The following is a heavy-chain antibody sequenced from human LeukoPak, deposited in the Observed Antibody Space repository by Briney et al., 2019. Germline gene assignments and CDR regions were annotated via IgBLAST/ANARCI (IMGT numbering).Heavy chain of an antibody. CDR2: IYYSGST. CDR1: GFTFSSYS. D-gene: IGHD1-26*01. V-gene: IGHV4-59*01. J-gene: IGHJ4*02. Sequence: GSLRLSCAASGFTFSSYSMNWIRQPPGKGLEWIGYIYYSGSTNYNPSLKSRVTISVDTSKNQFSLKLSSVTAADTAVYYCARVGLRGSYYRVFDYWGQGTLVTVSS. CDR3: ARVGLRGSYYRVFDY.